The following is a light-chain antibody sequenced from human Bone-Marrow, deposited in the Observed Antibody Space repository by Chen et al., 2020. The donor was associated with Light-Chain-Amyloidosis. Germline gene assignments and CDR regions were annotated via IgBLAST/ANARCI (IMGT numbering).Light chain of an antibody. J-gene: IGKJ5*01. CDR1: HSINNF. V-gene: IGKV3-11*01. Sequence: EILLTQSLATLSLSPGEGATLSCRASHSINNFLAGYQQKPGQAPRLLIYDASDRATDSPARFSGSGSGTDFTLTISSLEPEDFAVYYWQQRKDWPSTFGQGTRLEIK. CDR3: QQRKDWPST. CDR2: DAS.